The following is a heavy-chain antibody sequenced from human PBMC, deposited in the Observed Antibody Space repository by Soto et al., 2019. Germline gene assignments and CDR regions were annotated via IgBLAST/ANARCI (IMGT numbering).Heavy chain of an antibody. CDR1: GYTFTSYA. V-gene: IGHV1-3*01. CDR2: INAGNGNT. D-gene: IGHD6-13*01. J-gene: IGHJ4*02. CDR3: ARGPWYSSSWYYFDY. Sequence: ASVKVSCKASGYTFTSYAMHWVRQAPGQRLEWMGWINAGNGNTKYSQKFQGRVTITRDTSASTAYMELSSLRSEDTAVYYCARGPWYSSSWYYFDYWGQGTLVTVSS.